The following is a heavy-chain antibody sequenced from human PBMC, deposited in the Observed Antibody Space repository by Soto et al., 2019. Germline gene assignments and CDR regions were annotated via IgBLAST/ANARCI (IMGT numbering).Heavy chain of an antibody. CDR2: VNPNSGGT. D-gene: IGHD5-12*01. Sequence: QVQLVQSGAEVKKPGASVKVSCKASGYTFTGYYIHWVRQAPGQGLEWMGWVNPNSGGTGYGQKFQGRVTMTRDTSISSAYMELSRLRSDDTAVYYCARANSGDDDEFDYWGQGTPVTVSS. J-gene: IGHJ4*02. V-gene: IGHV1-2*02. CDR3: ARANSGDDDEFDY. CDR1: GYTFTGYY.